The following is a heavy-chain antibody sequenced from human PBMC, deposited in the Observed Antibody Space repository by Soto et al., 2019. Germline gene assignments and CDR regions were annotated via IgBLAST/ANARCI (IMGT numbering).Heavy chain of an antibody. J-gene: IGHJ4*02. V-gene: IGHV4-39*01. Sequence: QLQLQESGPGLVKPSETLSLACTVSGGSISSSSYYWGWIRQPPGKGLEWIGSIYYSGSTYYNPSLKSRVTISVDTSKNQFSLKLSSVTAADTAVYYCARLGEYCSSTSCYDYWGQGTLVTVSS. CDR1: GGSISSSSYY. CDR3: ARLGEYCSSTSCYDY. CDR2: IYYSGST. D-gene: IGHD2-2*01.